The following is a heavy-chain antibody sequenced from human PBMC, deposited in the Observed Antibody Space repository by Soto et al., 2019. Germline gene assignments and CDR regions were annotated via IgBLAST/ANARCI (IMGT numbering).Heavy chain of an antibody. D-gene: IGHD2-2*01. V-gene: IGHV3-23*01. J-gene: IGHJ4*02. CDR2: ISGSGGST. CDR3: VLGYCSSTSCYRPFDY. Sequence: PGGSLRLSCAASGFSFNTFEMSWVRQAPGKGLEWVSAISGSGGSTYYADSVKGRFTISRDNSKNTLYLQMNSLRAEDTAVYYAVLGYCSSTSCYRPFDYWGQGTLVTVSS. CDR1: GFSFNTFE.